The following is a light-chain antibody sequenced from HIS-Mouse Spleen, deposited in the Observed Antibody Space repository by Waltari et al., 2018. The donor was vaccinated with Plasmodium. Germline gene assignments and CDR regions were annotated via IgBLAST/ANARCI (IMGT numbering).Light chain of an antibody. V-gene: IGKV3-20*01. CDR3: QQYGSSGT. J-gene: IGKJ1*01. CDR2: GAS. Sequence: EIVLTKSPGTLSLSPGERATLSCRASQRVSSGYLAWYQQKPGQAPRLLIYGASSRATGIPDRFSGIGSGTDFTLTISRLEPEDFAVYYCQQYGSSGTFGQGTKVEIK. CDR1: QRVSSGY.